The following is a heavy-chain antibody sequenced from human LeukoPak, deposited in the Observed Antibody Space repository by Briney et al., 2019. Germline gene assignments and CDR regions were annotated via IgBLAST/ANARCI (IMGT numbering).Heavy chain of an antibody. V-gene: IGHV3-23*01. CDR2: ISGSGGST. D-gene: IGHD5-24*01. J-gene: IGHJ4*02. Sequence: GGSLRLSCAASGFTFSTYAMNCVRQAPGKGLEWVSAISGSGGSTYYADSVKGRSTISRDNSKNTLYLQMNSLRAEDTAVYYCARSRLEMATTYYFDYWGQGTLVTVSS. CDR3: ARSRLEMATTYYFDY. CDR1: GFTFSTYA.